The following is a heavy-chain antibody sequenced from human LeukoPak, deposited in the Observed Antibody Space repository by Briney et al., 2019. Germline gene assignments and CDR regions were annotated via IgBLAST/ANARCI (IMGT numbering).Heavy chain of an antibody. D-gene: IGHD3-22*01. CDR2: INHSGST. Sequence: PSETLSLTCAVYGGSFSGYYWSWIRQPPGKGLEWIGEINHSGSTNYNPSLKSRVTISVDTSKNQFSLKLSSVTAADTAVYYCARKDGYYYYFDYWGQGTLVTVSS. V-gene: IGHV4-34*01. CDR1: GGSFSGYY. J-gene: IGHJ4*02. CDR3: ARKDGYYYYFDY.